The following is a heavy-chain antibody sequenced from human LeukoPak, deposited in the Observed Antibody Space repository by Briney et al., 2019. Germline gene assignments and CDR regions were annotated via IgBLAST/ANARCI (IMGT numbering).Heavy chain of an antibody. CDR2: IYPGDSDT. CDR1: GYSFTNYW. V-gene: IGHV5-51*01. J-gene: IGHJ4*02. CDR3: ATPPLYCSSTSCSHFYFDY. Sequence: GESLKISCKGSGYSFTNYWIGWVRQMPGKGLEWMGIIYPGDSDTRYRPSFQGQVTISADKSISTAYLQWSSLKASDTAMYYCATPPLYCSSTSCSHFYFDYWGQGTLVTVSS. D-gene: IGHD2-2*01.